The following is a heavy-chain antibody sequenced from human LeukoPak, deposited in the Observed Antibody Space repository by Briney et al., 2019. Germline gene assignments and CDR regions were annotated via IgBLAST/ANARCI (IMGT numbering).Heavy chain of an antibody. J-gene: IGHJ4*02. CDR3: ARLYYDSSGPCFDY. CDR1: GYTFTSYG. Sequence: ASVKVSCKASGYTFTSYGISWVRQAPGQGLEWMRWISAYNGNTNYAQKLQGRVTMTTDTSTSTAYMELRSLRSDDTAVYYCARLYYDSSGPCFDYWGQGTLVTVSS. V-gene: IGHV1-18*01. D-gene: IGHD3-22*01. CDR2: ISAYNGNT.